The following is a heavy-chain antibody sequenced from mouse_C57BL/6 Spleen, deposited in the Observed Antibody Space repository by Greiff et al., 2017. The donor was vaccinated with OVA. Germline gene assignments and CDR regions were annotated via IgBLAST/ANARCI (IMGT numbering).Heavy chain of an antibody. J-gene: IGHJ2*01. D-gene: IGHD2-2*01. V-gene: IGHV1-69*01. CDR1: GYTFTSYW. CDR2: IDPSDSYT. CDR3: ARCGYDGPPFDY. Sequence: QVQLQQPGAELVMPGASVKLSCKASGYTFTSYWMHWVKQRPGQGLEWIGEIDPSDSYTNYNQKFKGKSTLTVDKSSSTAYMQLSSLTSEDSAVYYCARCGYDGPPFDYWGQGTTLTVSS.